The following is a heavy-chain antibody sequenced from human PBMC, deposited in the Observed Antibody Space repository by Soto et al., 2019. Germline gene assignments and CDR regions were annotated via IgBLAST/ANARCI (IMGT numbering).Heavy chain of an antibody. V-gene: IGHV3-53*01. CDR2: HYSGGST. D-gene: IGHD1-26*01. CDR3: ARHRHPRGTVGATSPLDP. Sequence: GGSLRLSCAISGFSASSNYLSWVRQAPGKGLEWVSVHYSGGSTYYADSVQGRFTISRDKSNNTLYLQMRRVRAEDTAVYFCARHRHPRGTVGATSPLDPWGQGTQVTVSS. J-gene: IGHJ5*02. CDR1: GFSASSNY.